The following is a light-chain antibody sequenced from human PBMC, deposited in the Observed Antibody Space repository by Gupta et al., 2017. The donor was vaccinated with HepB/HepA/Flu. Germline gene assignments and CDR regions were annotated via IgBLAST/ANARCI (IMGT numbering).Light chain of an antibody. CDR1: SSDVGYYNL. J-gene: IGLJ3*02. CDR3: CSYAGSFTLV. Sequence: ALTQPAPVSGSPGQPITLSCTGTSSDVGYYNLVSWLQHHPGRAPKLIIYEVSKRPSGVSNRFSGSKSGNTASLTISGLQAEDEADYYCCSYAGSFTLVFGGGTELTVL. CDR2: EVS. V-gene: IGLV2-23*02.